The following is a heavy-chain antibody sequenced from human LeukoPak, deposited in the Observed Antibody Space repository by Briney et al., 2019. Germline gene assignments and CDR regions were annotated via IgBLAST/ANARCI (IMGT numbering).Heavy chain of an antibody. Sequence: GASVKVSCKASGYTFTSYGISWVRRAPGQGLEWMGWISAYNGNTNYAQKLQGRVTMTTDTSTSTAYMELRSLRSDDTAVYYCARDDPSIAARSEYYYYYMDVWGKGTTVTVS. J-gene: IGHJ6*03. V-gene: IGHV1-18*01. CDR2: ISAYNGNT. CDR3: ARDDPSIAARSEYYYYYMDV. D-gene: IGHD6-6*01. CDR1: GYTFTSYG.